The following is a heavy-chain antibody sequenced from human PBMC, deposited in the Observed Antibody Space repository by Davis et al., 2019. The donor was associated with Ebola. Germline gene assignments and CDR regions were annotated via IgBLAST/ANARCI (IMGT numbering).Heavy chain of an antibody. CDR2: ISVYTGHT. J-gene: IGHJ6*02. Sequence: ASVKVSCKASGYTFSSFDIIWVRQAPGQGLEWMGWISVYTGHTQYAQKFQGRVTVTRDTSATTAYMDLSSLRSEDTAVYFCARLSSTWWSLYGMDVWGQGTLVTVSS. CDR3: ARLSSTWWSLYGMDV. V-gene: IGHV1-18*01. CDR1: GYTFSSFD. D-gene: IGHD6-13*01.